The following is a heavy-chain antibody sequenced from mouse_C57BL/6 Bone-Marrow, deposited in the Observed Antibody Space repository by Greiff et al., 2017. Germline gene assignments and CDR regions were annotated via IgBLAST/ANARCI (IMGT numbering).Heavy chain of an antibody. V-gene: IGHV14-3*01. CDR1: GFNFTNTY. Sequence: VQLQQSVAELVRPGASVKLSCTASGFNFTNTYMHWVKQRPEQGLEWIGRIDPANGNTNYTPKFQGKATITADTSSNTAYLQLSSLTSEDTAIYCWARDGYYRFAYWGQGTLVTVSA. D-gene: IGHD2-3*01. CDR3: ARDGYYRFAY. CDR2: IDPANGNT. J-gene: IGHJ3*01.